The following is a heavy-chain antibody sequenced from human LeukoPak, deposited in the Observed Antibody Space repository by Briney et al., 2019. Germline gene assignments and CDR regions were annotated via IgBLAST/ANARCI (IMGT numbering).Heavy chain of an antibody. CDR2: IQYDGSIE. CDR1: RFTFSTYG. J-gene: IGHJ4*02. D-gene: IGHD2-2*01. CDR3: ARDSCGSPSCFDY. Sequence: GGSLRLSCAASRFTFSTYGMHWVRQAPGRGLEWVAAIQYDGSIEYYADSVKGRFTISRDQSENTLFLQVNSLRAEDTAVYYCARDSCGSPSCFDYWGQGTLVTVSS. V-gene: IGHV3-33*01.